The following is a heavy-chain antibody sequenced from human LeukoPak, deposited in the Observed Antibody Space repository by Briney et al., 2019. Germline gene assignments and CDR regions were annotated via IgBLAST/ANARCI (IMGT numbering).Heavy chain of an antibody. CDR3: ARAYDILTGCYVF. Sequence: PGGSLRLSCAASGFTFSSYAMHWVRQAPGKGLEWVAVISYDGSNKYYADSVKGRFTISRDNSKNTLYLQMNSLRAEDTAVYYCARAYDILTGCYVFWGQGTLVTVSS. J-gene: IGHJ4*02. CDR2: ISYDGSNK. D-gene: IGHD3-9*01. CDR1: GFTFSSYA. V-gene: IGHV3-30-3*01.